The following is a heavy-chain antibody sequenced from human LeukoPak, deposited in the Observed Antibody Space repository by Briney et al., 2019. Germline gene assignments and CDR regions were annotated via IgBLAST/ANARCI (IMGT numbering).Heavy chain of an antibody. CDR3: ARDNIAAAGYYMDV. J-gene: IGHJ6*03. CDR1: GYTFTAYY. D-gene: IGHD6-13*01. Sequence: ASVKVSCKASGYTFTAYYMHWVRQAPGQGLEWMGWINPNSGGTNYAQKFQGRVTMTRDTSISTAYMELSRLTSDDTAVYYCARDNIAAAGYYMDVWVKGTTVTVSS. V-gene: IGHV1-2*02. CDR2: INPNSGGT.